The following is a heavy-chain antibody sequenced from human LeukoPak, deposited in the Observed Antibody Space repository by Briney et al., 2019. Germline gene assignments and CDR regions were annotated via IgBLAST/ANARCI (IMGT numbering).Heavy chain of an antibody. CDR1: GFTFSSYG. D-gene: IGHD3-22*01. J-gene: IGHJ4*02. CDR2: ISWNSGSI. CDR3: AKGITVPRYYYDSSGADAFDY. Sequence: GGSLRLSCAASGFTFSSYGMHWVRQAPGKGLEWVSGISWNSGSIGYADSVKGRFTISRDNAKNSLYLQMNSLRAEDTALYYCAKGITVPRYYYDSSGADAFDYWGQGTLVTVSS. V-gene: IGHV3-9*01.